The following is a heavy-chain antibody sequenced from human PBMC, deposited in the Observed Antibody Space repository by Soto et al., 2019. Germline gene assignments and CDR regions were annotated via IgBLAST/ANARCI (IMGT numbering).Heavy chain of an antibody. Sequence: VRLSCVASGFSFSSYAMTWVRQAPGRGLEWVSVISGSDGSTYYADSVKGRFTISRDNSKNTLYLQMNSLRAEDTAVYYCAKDRERDAWYEDYWGQGTLVTVSS. CDR1: GFSFSSYA. J-gene: IGHJ4*02. CDR3: AKDRERDAWYEDY. V-gene: IGHV3-23*01. D-gene: IGHD6-13*01. CDR2: ISGSDGST.